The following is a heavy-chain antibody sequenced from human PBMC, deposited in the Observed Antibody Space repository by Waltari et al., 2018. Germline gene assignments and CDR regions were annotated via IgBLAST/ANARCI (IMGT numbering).Heavy chain of an antibody. CDR1: GFPFSNFR. CDR2: IGTTTSHI. Sequence: EVQLVESGGGLVKPGGSLRLSCAASGFPFSNFRMNWVRPAPGKGLEWVSLIGTTTSHIFYADSVRGRFTISRDNANKSLFLQMNSLRVEDTAVYYCVREENDPRDYWGQGTLVTVSS. CDR3: VREENDPRDY. D-gene: IGHD1-1*01. J-gene: IGHJ4*02. V-gene: IGHV3-21*01.